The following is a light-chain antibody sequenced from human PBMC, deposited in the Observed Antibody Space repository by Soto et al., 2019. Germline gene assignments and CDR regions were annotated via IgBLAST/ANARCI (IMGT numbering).Light chain of an antibody. CDR2: STS. J-gene: IGLJ1*01. CDR3: LLYYGGAHV. Sequence: QTVVTQEPSLTVSPGGTVTLTCASSTGAVTSDNCPNWFQQKPGQAPRALIYSTSIKHSWTPDRFSGSLLGGKAALTLSSVQPEDEAEYYCLLYYGGAHVFGTGTKVTVL. V-gene: IGLV7-43*01. CDR1: TGAVTSDNC.